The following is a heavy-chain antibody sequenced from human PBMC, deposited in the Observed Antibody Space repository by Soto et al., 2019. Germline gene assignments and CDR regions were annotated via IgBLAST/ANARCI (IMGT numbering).Heavy chain of an antibody. D-gene: IGHD2-2*01. J-gene: IGHJ6*02. CDR3: ARDGEDVVVPAAMHRWGYYYGMDV. CDR2: ISYDGSNK. V-gene: IGHV3-30-3*01. Sequence: GGSLRLSCAAPGFTFSSYAMHWVRQAPGKGLEWVAVISYDGSNKYYADSVKGRFTISRDNSKNTLYLQMNSLRAEDTAVYYCARDGEDVVVPAAMHRWGYYYGMDVWGQGTTVTVSS. CDR1: GFTFSSYA.